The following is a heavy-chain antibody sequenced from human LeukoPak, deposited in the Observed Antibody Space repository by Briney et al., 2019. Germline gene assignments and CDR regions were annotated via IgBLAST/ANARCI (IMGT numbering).Heavy chain of an antibody. D-gene: IGHD3-10*01. V-gene: IGHV4-59*01. Sequence: PSETLSLTCTASGGSISSFYWSWIRQPPGKGLERIGYIYYSGSTNYNPSLKSRVTISVDTSKNQFSLKLSSVTAADTAVYYCARGGVFFDYWGQGTLVTVSS. J-gene: IGHJ4*02. CDR1: GGSISSFY. CDR2: IYYSGST. CDR3: ARGGVFFDY.